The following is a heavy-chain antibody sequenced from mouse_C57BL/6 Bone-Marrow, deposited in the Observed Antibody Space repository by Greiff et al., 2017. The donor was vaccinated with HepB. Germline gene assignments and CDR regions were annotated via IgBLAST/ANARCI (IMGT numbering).Heavy chain of an antibody. CDR3: AKKGRTCDMDY. Sequence: VKLVESGPGLVQPSQSLSITCTVSGFSLTSYGVHWVRQSPGKGLEWLGVIWRGGSTDYNAALMSRLSITKDNTKSQIFFKMNSLQADDTDIYYDAKKGRTCDMDYWGQGTSVTVSS. J-gene: IGHJ4*01. CDR2: IWRGGST. V-gene: IGHV2-5*01. CDR1: GFSLTSYG.